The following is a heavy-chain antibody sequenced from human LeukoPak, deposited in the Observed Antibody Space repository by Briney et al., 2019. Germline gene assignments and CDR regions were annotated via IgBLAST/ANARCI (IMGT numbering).Heavy chain of an antibody. V-gene: IGHV3-73*01. CDR3: TRRLMTTVNDY. D-gene: IGHD4-17*01. J-gene: IGHJ4*02. Sequence: HPGGSLRLSCAASGFTFGGSAMHWVRQSPGKGLEWVGRIRSKANDHATAYAASVRGRFTISRDDSKNTAYLQMNSLKTEDTAVYYCTRRLMTTVNDYWGQGTLVTVSS. CDR2: IRSKANDHAT. CDR1: GFTFGGSA.